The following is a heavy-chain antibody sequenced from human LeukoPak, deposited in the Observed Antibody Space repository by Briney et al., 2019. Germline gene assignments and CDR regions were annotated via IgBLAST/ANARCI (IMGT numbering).Heavy chain of an antibody. CDR1: GGSISSYY. J-gene: IGHJ3*02. CDR3: ARESTMMADDALDI. CDR2: IYYSGST. D-gene: IGHD3-22*01. V-gene: IGHV4-59*01. Sequence: SETLSLTCTVSGGSISSYYWSWIRQPPGKGLEWIGYIYYSGSTNYNPSLKSRVTISVDTSKNQFSLKLSSVTAADTAVYYCARESTMMADDALDIWGQGTMVTVSS.